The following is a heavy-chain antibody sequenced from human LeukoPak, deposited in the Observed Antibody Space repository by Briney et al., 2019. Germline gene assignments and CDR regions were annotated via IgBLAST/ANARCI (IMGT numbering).Heavy chain of an antibody. J-gene: IGHJ3*02. CDR3: ARDLVTVTKGFDI. V-gene: IGHV4-59*11. CDR1: DDSFSSHY. D-gene: IGHD4-17*01. CDR2: ISYIGTT. Sequence: PSETLSLTCAVSDDSFSSHYWTWIRQPPGKGLEWIGYISYIGTTNINPSLKSRVALSIDTSKNHFSLKLSSVTAADTAVYYCARDLVTVTKGFDIWGQGTMVSVSS.